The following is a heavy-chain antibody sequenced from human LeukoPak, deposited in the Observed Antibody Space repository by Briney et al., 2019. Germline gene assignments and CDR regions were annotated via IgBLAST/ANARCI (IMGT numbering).Heavy chain of an antibody. CDR2: INRSGTTI. V-gene: IGHV3-11*04. Sequence: GGSLRLSCAASGFTFSDYYMTWIRQAPGKGLEWVSYINRSGTTIYYADSVKGRFTVSRDNAKNSLYLQMNSLRAEDTAVYYCARAALTMKGAFDIWGQGTMVTVSS. J-gene: IGHJ3*02. CDR3: ARAALTMKGAFDI. D-gene: IGHD3-22*01. CDR1: GFTFSDYY.